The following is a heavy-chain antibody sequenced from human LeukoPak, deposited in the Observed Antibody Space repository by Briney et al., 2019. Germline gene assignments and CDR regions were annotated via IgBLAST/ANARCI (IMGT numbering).Heavy chain of an antibody. V-gene: IGHV3-7*01. CDR3: AREGI. CDR2: IHQEGSGK. Sequence: GGSLRLSCAASGFTFSSSWMSWVRQAPGEGLGWVANIHQEGSGKYYVDSVKGRFTISRDNAKNSLYLQMNSLRAEDTAVYYCAREGIWGQGTLVTVSS. CDR1: GFTFSSSW. J-gene: IGHJ4*02.